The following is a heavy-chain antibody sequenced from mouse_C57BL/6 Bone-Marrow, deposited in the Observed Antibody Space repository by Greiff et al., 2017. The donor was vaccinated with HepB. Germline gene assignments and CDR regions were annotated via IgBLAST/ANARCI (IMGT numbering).Heavy chain of an antibody. D-gene: IGHD1-1*01. CDR2: IDPEDGET. J-gene: IGHJ2*01. Sequence: EVKLVESGAELVKPGASVKLSCTASGFNIKDYYMHWVKQRTEQGLEWIGRIDPEDGETKYAPKFQGKATITADTSSNTAYLQLSSLTSEDTAVYYCARNYGSSPLFDYWGQGTTLTVSS. CDR1: GFNIKDYY. V-gene: IGHV14-2*01. CDR3: ARNYGSSPLFDY.